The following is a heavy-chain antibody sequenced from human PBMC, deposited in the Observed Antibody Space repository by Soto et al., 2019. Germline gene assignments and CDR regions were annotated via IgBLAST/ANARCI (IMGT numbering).Heavy chain of an antibody. Sequence: ASVKVSCKASGYTFTSYGISWVRPAPGQGLEWMGWINGYNGNTNHAQKLQGRVTMSTDTSTSTAYMELRSLRSDDSAVYYCARMGDVPYYYYGMDVWGQGTTVTVSS. V-gene: IGHV1-18*01. D-gene: IGHD3-16*01. CDR3: ARMGDVPYYYYGMDV. CDR1: GYTFTSYG. J-gene: IGHJ6*02. CDR2: INGYNGNT.